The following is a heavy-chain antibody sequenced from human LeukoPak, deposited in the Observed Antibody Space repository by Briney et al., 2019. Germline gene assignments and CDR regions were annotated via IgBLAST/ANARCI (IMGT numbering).Heavy chain of an antibody. J-gene: IGHJ4*02. Sequence: PGGSLRLSCTGAGFASSSYARNWVRQAPGKGLEWVSTISEVAINTYYADSVKGRFTISRDNSKNTLYLQMSSLRAEDTAVYYCALRSGYNHCEYWGQGTLVTVSS. CDR2: ISEVAINT. CDR3: ALRSGYNHCEY. V-gene: IGHV3-23*01. CDR1: GFASSSYA. D-gene: IGHD3-22*01.